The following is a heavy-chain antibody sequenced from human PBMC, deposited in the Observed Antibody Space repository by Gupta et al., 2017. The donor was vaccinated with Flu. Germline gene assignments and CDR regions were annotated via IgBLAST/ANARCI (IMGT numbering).Heavy chain of an antibody. CDR2: IRGSGGST. CDR3: AKDGYYDFWSGPLYYFDY. Sequence: EVQLLESGGGLVQPGGSLRLSCAASGFTFSSYAMSWVRQAPGKGLEWVSAIRGSGGSTYYADSVKGRFTISRDNSKNTLYLQMNSLRAEDTAVYYCAKDGYYDFWSGPLYYFDYWGQGTLVTVSS. D-gene: IGHD3-3*01. J-gene: IGHJ4*02. CDR1: GFTFSSYA. V-gene: IGHV3-23*01.